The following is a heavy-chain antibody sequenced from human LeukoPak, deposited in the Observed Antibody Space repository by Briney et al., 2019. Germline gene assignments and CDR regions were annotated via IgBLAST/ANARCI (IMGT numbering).Heavy chain of an antibody. J-gene: IGHJ4*02. D-gene: IGHD5-12*01. CDR1: GGSLSPHY. CDR3: AREPLWWLTPFDF. V-gene: IGHV4-34*01. CDR2: INNRGTT. Sequence: SETLSLTCAVSGGSLSPHYWSWIRRPLGKGLEWIGEINNRGTTNYSPSLRGRATISVDTSKNQFSLRLTSVTAADTAIYYCAREPLWWLTPFDFWGQGTLATVSS.